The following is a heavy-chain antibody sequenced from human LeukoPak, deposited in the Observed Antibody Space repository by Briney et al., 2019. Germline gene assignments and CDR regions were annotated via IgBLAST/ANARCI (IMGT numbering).Heavy chain of an antibody. D-gene: IGHD5-12*01. Sequence: TGGSLRLSCAASGFTFSSYGMHWVRQAPGKGLEWVAVIWYDGSNKYYADSVKGRFTISRDNSKNTLYLQMNSLRAEDTAVYYCAREYTSDIVATIFHYWGQGTLVTVSS. CDR1: GFTFSSYG. J-gene: IGHJ4*02. CDR3: AREYTSDIVATIFHY. V-gene: IGHV3-33*01. CDR2: IWYDGSNK.